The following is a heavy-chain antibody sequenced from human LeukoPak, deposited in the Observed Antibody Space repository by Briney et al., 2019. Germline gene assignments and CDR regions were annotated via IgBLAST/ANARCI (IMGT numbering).Heavy chain of an antibody. Sequence: SETLSLTRTVSGGSINGYYWSWIRQPAGRGLEWIGRIYSNVRTNYNPSLKSRVTLSVDTSKNQFSLKLSSVTAADTAVYYCARDVIADDSGSCFESWGQGTLVTVSS. CDR2: IYSNVRT. D-gene: IGHD3-22*01. CDR3: ARDVIADDSGSCFES. V-gene: IGHV4-4*07. J-gene: IGHJ4*02. CDR1: GGSINGYY.